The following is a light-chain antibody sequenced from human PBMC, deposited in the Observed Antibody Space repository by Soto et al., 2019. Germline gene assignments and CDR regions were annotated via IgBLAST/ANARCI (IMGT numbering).Light chain of an antibody. CDR2: EVS. CDR1: SGDVGAYDY. V-gene: IGLV2-14*01. Sequence: QSALTQPASVSGSPGQSIAISCTGTSGDVGAYDYVSWYQHHPDKAPKLMIYEVSNRPSGVSDRFSGSKSVYTATLTISGLQAEDEADYYCASHTTSDTRVFGTETQLTVL. J-gene: IGLJ1*01. CDR3: ASHTTSDTRV.